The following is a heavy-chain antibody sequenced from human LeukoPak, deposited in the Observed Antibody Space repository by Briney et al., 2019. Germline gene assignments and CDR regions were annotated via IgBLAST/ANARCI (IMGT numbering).Heavy chain of an antibody. V-gene: IGHV4-39*01. CDR1: GGSISSGSYY. CDR2: INHSGST. CDR3: ARQNFRHPGWGFDY. J-gene: IGHJ4*02. Sequence: SETLFLTCTVSGGSISSGSYYWSWIRQPPGKGLEWIGEINHSGSTNYNPSLKSRVTISVDTSKNQFSLKLSSVTAADTAVYYCARQNFRHPGWGFDYWGQGTLVTVSS. D-gene: IGHD3-16*01.